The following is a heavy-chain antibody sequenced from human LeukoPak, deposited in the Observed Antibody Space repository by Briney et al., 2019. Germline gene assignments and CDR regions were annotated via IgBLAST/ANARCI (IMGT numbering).Heavy chain of an antibody. Sequence: PSETLSLTRVVSGYSVNSGYYWGWIRQPPGKGLEWIGSFYHTGSTYYNPSLKSRVTISVDASKNQVFLNLTSVTASDTAVYYCARCFDWAPPLSYYYLDVWGKGTTVTVSS. CDR1: GYSVNSGYY. J-gene: IGHJ6*03. D-gene: IGHD3-9*01. CDR2: FYHTGST. V-gene: IGHV4-38-2*01. CDR3: ARCFDWAPPLSYYYLDV.